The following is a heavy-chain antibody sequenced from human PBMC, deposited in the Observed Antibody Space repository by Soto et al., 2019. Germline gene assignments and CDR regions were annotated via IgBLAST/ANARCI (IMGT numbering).Heavy chain of an antibody. Sequence: QVQLQESGPGLVKPSQTLSLTCTVSGGSTRSGGYYWTWIRQHPGKGPEWIGYIYSSGTTYYNPSLEIRVNMALATSKNPFSLNLNSVTAADTAMYYCARDRVGYGNLDSWGQGTLVIGSS. CDR1: GGSTRSGGYY. J-gene: IGHJ4*02. CDR3: ARDRVGYGNLDS. CDR2: IYSSGTT. V-gene: IGHV4-31*03. D-gene: IGHD6-13*01.